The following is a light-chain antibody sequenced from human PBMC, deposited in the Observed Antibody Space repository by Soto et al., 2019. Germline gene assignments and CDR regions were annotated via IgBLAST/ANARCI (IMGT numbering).Light chain of an antibody. CDR1: QSVLYSSNNNNY. Sequence: DIVMTQSPDSLAVSLGERATINCKSSQSVLYSSNNNNYLAWYQQKPGQPPKLLIYWASSRESGVPDRFSGSGSGTDFPLTISSLQAEDVAVYYCQQYYNTPLTFGQGTRVEVK. CDR2: WAS. CDR3: QQYYNTPLT. V-gene: IGKV4-1*01. J-gene: IGKJ1*01.